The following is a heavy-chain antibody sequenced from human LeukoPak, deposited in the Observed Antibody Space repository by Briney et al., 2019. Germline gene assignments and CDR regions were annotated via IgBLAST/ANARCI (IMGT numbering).Heavy chain of an antibody. J-gene: IGHJ4*02. CDR1: GVSISSYY. D-gene: IGHD3-9*01. V-gene: IGHV4-59*01. CDR3: ARVRLGHYDILTGYYYFDY. CDR2: IYYSGST. Sequence: SETLSLTCTVSGVSISSYYWSWIRQPPGKGLEWIGYIYYSGSTNYNPSLKSRVTISVDTSKNQFSLKLSSVTAADTAVYYCARVRLGHYDILTGYYYFDYWGQGTLVTVSS.